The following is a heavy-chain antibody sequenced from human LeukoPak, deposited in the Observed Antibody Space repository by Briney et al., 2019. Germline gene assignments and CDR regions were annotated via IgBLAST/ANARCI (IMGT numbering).Heavy chain of an antibody. CDR3: AKDPLSVDTAMGYYFDY. CDR2: ISGSGGST. D-gene: IGHD5-18*01. V-gene: IGHV3-23*01. Sequence: GGSLRLSCAASGFTFSSYAMSWVRQAPGKGLEWVSAISGSGGSTYYADSVKGRFTISRDNSKNTLYLQMNSLRAEDTAVYYCAKDPLSVDTAMGYYFDYWGQGTLVTVSS. CDR1: GFTFSSYA. J-gene: IGHJ4*02.